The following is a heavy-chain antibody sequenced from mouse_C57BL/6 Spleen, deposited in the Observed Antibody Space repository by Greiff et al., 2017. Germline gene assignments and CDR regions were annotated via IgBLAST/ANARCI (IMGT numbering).Heavy chain of an antibody. V-gene: IGHV5-17*01. CDR3: ARRIYYYGSSLYAMDY. J-gene: IGHJ4*01. D-gene: IGHD1-1*01. Sequence: EVQVVESGGGLVKPGGSLKLSCAASGFTFSDYGMHWVRQAPEKGLEWVAYISSGSSTIYYADTVKGRFTISRDNAKNTLFLQMTSLRSEDTAMYYCARRIYYYGSSLYAMDYWGQGTSVTVSS. CDR2: ISSGSSTI. CDR1: GFTFSDYG.